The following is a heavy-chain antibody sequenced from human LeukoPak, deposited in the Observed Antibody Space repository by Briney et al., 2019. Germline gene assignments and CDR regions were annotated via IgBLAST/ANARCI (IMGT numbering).Heavy chain of an antibody. D-gene: IGHD1-7*01. CDR2: VKQDGSEK. CDR3: ARAGSFWHYVY. CDR1: GFTFSGFW. J-gene: IGHJ4*02. Sequence: GGSLRLSCAASGFTFSGFWMSWVRQTPGKGLEWVANVKQDGSEKYYVDSVKGRFTISRDNAKNSLSLQMNGLRVEDTAVYYCARAGSFWHYVYWGQGTLVTVSS. V-gene: IGHV3-7*01.